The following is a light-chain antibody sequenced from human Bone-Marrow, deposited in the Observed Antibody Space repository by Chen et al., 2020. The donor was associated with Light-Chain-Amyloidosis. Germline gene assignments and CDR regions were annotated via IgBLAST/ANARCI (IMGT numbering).Light chain of an antibody. J-gene: IGKJ4*01. CDR1: QTISSNY. V-gene: IGKV3-20*01. CDR3: QQYGTSPLT. CDR2: GSS. Sequence: DIVLTQSPGTLSLSPGEGANLSCRASQTISSNYLTWYQQKFGQAPRLLIYGSSSRATGIPDRFTGSGSGTDFTLTINRLEHEDFAMYYCQQYGTSPLTFGGGTKVEIK.